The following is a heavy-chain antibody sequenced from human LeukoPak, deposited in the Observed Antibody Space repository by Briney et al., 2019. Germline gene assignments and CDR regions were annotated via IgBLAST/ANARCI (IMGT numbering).Heavy chain of an antibody. Sequence: SETLSLTCAVYGASISDYYWSWIRQPPGKGLEWIGEINHSGSTNYNPSLKSRVTISVDTSKNQFSLKLSSVTAADTAVYYCARGGAVLRFLEWFDYWGQGTLVTVSS. CDR3: ARGGAVLRFLEWFDY. CDR1: GASISDYY. CDR2: INHSGST. V-gene: IGHV4-34*01. J-gene: IGHJ4*02. D-gene: IGHD3-3*01.